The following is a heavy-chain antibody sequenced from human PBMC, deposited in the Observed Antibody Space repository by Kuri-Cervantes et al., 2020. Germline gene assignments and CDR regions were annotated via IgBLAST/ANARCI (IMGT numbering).Heavy chain of an antibody. J-gene: IGHJ4*02. CDR3: ARDSGYDSRGAFDY. V-gene: IGHV3-66*02. Sequence: LSLTCAASGFTVSSNYMSWVRQAPGKGLEWVSVIYTGGTIYYVDSVKGRFTISRDNSKNTLYLQMNSLRAEDTAVYYCARDSGYDSRGAFDYWGQGTLVTVSS. CDR2: IYTGGTI. D-gene: IGHD3-22*01. CDR1: GFTVSSNY.